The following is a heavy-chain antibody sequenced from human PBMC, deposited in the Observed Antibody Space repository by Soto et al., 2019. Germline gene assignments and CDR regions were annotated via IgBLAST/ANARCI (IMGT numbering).Heavy chain of an antibody. CDR3: AKTKQWLVKDYDFGMDV. J-gene: IGHJ6*02. Sequence: GGCPALCTGATGVTFGEDTMGWLRAGPREWLEWVSGISGSGVTTYYADSVKGRFTISRDNSKNTLFLQMNSLRADDTAVYYCAKTKQWLVKDYDFGMDVWGQGTTVTVSS. CDR2: ISGSGVTT. CDR1: GVTFGEDT. V-gene: IGHV3-23*01. D-gene: IGHD6-19*01.